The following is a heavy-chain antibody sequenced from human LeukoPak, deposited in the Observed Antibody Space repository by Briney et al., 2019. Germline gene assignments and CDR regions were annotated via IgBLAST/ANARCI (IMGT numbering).Heavy chain of an antibody. CDR3: VRGPYGASISKWFDP. J-gene: IGHJ5*02. Sequence: PSETLSLTCTVSRGSISGYSWSWIRQSPGGGLEWIGYIYYNGDTAYNPSLRSRVTMSVDTSKNQLSLQLSSMTTADTAVYYCVRGPYGASISKWFDPWGQGTQVLVSP. CDR1: RGSISGYS. CDR2: IYYNGDT. D-gene: IGHD4/OR15-4a*01. V-gene: IGHV4-59*01.